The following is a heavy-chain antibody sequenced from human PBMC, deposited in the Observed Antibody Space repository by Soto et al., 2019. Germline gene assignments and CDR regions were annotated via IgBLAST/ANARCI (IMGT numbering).Heavy chain of an antibody. J-gene: IGHJ4*02. CDR1: GFTFSSYA. Sequence: QVQLVESGGGVVQPGRSLRLSCAASGFTFSSYAMHWVRQAPGKGLEWVAIIPYDGTKEYYADSVQGRFTISRDSSKNTLFLQMNSLRAEDTAMYFCARAMGVGFEWQQLDYWGQGTLVTVSS. V-gene: IGHV3-30-3*01. CDR2: IPYDGTKE. D-gene: IGHD6-13*01. CDR3: ARAMGVGFEWQQLDY.